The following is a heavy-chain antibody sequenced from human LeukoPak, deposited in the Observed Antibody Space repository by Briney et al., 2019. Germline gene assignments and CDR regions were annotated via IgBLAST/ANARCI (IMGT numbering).Heavy chain of an antibody. CDR3: ARGSRYSYGL. CDR2: IYHSGST. CDR1: GGSISSGGYS. V-gene: IGHV4-30-2*01. J-gene: IGHJ4*02. D-gene: IGHD5-18*01. Sequence: SETLSLTCAVSGGSISSGGYSWSWIRQPPGKGLEWIGYIYHSGSTYYNPSLKGRVTISVDRSKNQFSLKLSSVTAADTAVYYCARGSRYSYGLWGQGTLVTVSS.